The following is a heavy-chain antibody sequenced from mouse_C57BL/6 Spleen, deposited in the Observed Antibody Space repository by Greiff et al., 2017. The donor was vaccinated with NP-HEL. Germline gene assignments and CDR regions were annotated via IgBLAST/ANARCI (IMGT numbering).Heavy chain of an antibody. Sequence: EVKLVESGEGLVKPGGSLKLSCAASGFTFSSYAMSWVRQTPEKRLEWVAYISSGGDYIYYADTVKGRFTISRDNARNTLYLQMSSLKAEDTAMYYCTRDDDYAYGAMDYWGQGTSVTVSS. CDR2: ISSGGDYI. CDR1: GFTFSSYA. CDR3: TRDDDYAYGAMDY. J-gene: IGHJ4*01. V-gene: IGHV5-9-1*02. D-gene: IGHD2-4*01.